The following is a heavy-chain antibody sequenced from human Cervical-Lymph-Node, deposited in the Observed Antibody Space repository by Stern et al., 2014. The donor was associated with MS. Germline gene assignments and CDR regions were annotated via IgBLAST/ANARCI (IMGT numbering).Heavy chain of an antibody. V-gene: IGHV2-70*01. CDR2: IYWDDDK. CDR3: ARLPYYTSSGNYGLDV. J-gene: IGHJ6*02. Sequence: QVTLKESGPALVKPTQTLTLTCTFSGFSLRTTGMCVTWIRQPPGKALEWLALIYWDDDKYYSTSLKTRLTISKDTSKNQVVLTMTNMDPVDTATYYCARLPYYTSSGNYGLDVWGLGTTVTVSS. CDR1: GFSLRTTGMC. D-gene: IGHD3-22*01.